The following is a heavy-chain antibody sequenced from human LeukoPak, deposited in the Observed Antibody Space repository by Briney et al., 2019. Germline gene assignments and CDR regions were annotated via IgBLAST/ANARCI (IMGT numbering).Heavy chain of an antibody. CDR3: ARGGPGYCSSTSCFTYGDY. CDR2: IWYDGSNK. Sequence: GRSLRLSCAASGFTFSSYGMHWVRQAPGKGLEWVAVIWYDGSNKYYADSVKGRFTISRDNSKNTLYLRMNSLRAEDTAVYYCARGGPGYCSSTSCFTYGDYWGQGTLVTVSS. CDR1: GFTFSSYG. D-gene: IGHD2-2*02. J-gene: IGHJ4*02. V-gene: IGHV3-33*01.